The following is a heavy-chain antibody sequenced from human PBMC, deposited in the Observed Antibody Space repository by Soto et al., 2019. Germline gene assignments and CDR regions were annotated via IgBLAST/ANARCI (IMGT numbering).Heavy chain of an antibody. CDR1: GFTFSSYG. CDR2: ISYDGSKE. V-gene: IGHV3-30*18. D-gene: IGHD5-18*01. Sequence: QVQLMESGGGVVQPGRSLRLSCAASGFTFSSYGMHWVRQAPGKGLEWVAVISYDGSKEFYADSVKGRFTISRDNSKNTLYLQMNSLRAEDTAVYYCAKDLRLWSKDYYYYGMDVWGQGTTVTVSS. CDR3: AKDLRLWSKDYYYYGMDV. J-gene: IGHJ6*02.